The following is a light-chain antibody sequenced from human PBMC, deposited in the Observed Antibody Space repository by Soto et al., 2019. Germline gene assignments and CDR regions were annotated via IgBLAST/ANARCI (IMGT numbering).Light chain of an antibody. CDR1: RSNIGSNP. CDR2: SNN. CDR3: AAWDDSLYGRV. V-gene: IGLV1-44*01. Sequence: QSVLTQPPSASGTPGQRVTLYCSGSRSNIGSNPVNWYQQLPGTAPKLLIDSNNQRPSGVPDRFSGSRSGTSASLSISGLQSEDEADYYCAAWDDSLYGRVFGTGTKLTVL. J-gene: IGLJ1*01.